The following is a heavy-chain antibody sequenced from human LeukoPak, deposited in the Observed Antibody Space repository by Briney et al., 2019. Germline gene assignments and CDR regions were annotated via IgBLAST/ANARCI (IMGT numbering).Heavy chain of an antibody. CDR2: IGGSGDTT. D-gene: IGHD6-13*01. CDR3: ARVNSSLLPYDY. Sequence: GGSLRLSCAASGFTFSSYAMSWVRQAPGKGLEWVSAIGGSGDTTYYADSVKGRFTISRDNSKNTLYLQMNSLRAEDTAVYYCARVNSSLLPYDYWGQGTLVTVSS. CDR1: GFTFSSYA. J-gene: IGHJ4*02. V-gene: IGHV3-23*01.